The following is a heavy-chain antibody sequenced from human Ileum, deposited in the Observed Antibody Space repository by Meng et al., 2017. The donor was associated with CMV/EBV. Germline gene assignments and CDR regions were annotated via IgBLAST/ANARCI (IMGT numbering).Heavy chain of an antibody. CDR2: VHYNGDN. CDR3: SKDLPRVPIDY. CDR1: GASFKSDNGD. V-gene: IGHV4-39*07. Sequence: LHLKEAGPDLVKPSKTPSLICTSSGASFKSDNGDCAWFSQSPGKELVWLGGVHYNGDNNHNPSHMSRVTITVDTSKKHFSLRMISVTDADTAIYYYSKDLPRVPIDYWGQGTLVTVSS. J-gene: IGHJ4*02. D-gene: IGHD4/OR15-4a*01.